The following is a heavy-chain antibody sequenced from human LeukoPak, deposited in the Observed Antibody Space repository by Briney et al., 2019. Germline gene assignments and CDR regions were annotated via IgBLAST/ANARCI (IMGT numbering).Heavy chain of an antibody. J-gene: IGHJ4*02. V-gene: IGHV4-4*07. CDR1: GGSISSYY. CDR2: IYTSGST. Sequence: SETLSLTCTVSGGSISSYYWSWIRQPAGKGLEWIGRIYTSGSTNYNPSLKSRVTMSVDTSKNQFFLKLSSVTAADTAVYYCARGKRITMVRGVDLFDYWGQGTLVTVSS. D-gene: IGHD3-10*01. CDR3: ARGKRITMVRGVDLFDY.